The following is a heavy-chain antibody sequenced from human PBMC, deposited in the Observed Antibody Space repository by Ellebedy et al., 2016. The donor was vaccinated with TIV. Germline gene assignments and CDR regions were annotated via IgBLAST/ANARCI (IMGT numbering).Heavy chain of an antibody. D-gene: IGHD2-15*01. CDR2: IKQDGSEK. Sequence: GGSLRLSXAASGFTFSFYWMGWVRQAPGKGLEWVANIKQDGSEKHYADSVKGRFTISRDNARNSLYLQMNSLRAEDTAVYYCARTPPYYYHHMDVWGQGTTVTVS. J-gene: IGHJ6*02. CDR3: ARTPPYYYHHMDV. CDR1: GFTFSFYW. V-gene: IGHV3-7*01.